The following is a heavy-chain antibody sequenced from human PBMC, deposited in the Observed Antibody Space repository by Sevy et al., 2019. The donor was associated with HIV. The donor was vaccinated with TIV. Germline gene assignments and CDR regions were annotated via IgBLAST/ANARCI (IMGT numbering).Heavy chain of an antibody. CDR2: IYYSGST. J-gene: IGHJ4*02. V-gene: IGHV4-39*01. CDR1: GGSISSSSYY. D-gene: IGHD2-15*01. Sequence: SETLSLTCTVSGGSISSSSYYWGWIRQPPGKGLEWIGSIYYSGSTYYNPSLKSRVTISVATSKNQFSLKRSSVTAADTAGYYCARRGCSGGSCYFDYWGQGTLVTVSS. CDR3: ARRGCSGGSCYFDY.